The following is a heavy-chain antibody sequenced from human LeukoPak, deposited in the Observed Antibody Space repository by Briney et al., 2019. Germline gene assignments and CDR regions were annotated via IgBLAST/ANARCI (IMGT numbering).Heavy chain of an antibody. J-gene: IGHJ4*02. CDR1: GYTFTSYA. CDR3: ARWHKGVDY. Sequence: ASVKVSCKASGYTFTSYAIQWVRQAPGQRLEWTGWINPNSGGTNYAQKFQGRVTMTRDTSISTAYMELSRLRSDDTAVYYCARWHKGVDYWGQGTLVTVSS. V-gene: IGHV1-2*02. CDR2: INPNSGGT.